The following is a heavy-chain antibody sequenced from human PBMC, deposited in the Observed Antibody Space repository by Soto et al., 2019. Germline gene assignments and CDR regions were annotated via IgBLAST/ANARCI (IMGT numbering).Heavy chain of an antibody. D-gene: IGHD1-26*01. CDR3: AHSEVVGATFSY. Sequence: QITLKESGPTLAKPTQTLTLTCSFSGFSLSTSGVGVGWIRQPPGKALEWLALIYWDDDKRYSPSLKSRLTITKXNSKDQVVLTMTNMDPVDTATYYCAHSEVVGATFSYWGQGTLVTVSS. CDR1: GFSLSTSGVG. J-gene: IGHJ4*02. V-gene: IGHV2-5*02. CDR2: IYWDDDK.